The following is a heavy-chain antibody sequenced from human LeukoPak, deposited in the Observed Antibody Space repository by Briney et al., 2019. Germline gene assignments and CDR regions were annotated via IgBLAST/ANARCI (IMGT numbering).Heavy chain of an antibody. Sequence: PGGSLRLSCAASGFTFSSYAMSWVRQAPGKGLEWVSAISGSGGSTYYADSVKGRFTISRDNSKNTLYLQMNSLRAEDTAVYYCARDRSMVRGVIGLFDYWGQGTLVTVSS. CDR1: GFTFSSYA. J-gene: IGHJ4*02. CDR3: ARDRSMVRGVIGLFDY. V-gene: IGHV3-23*01. D-gene: IGHD3-10*01. CDR2: ISGSGGST.